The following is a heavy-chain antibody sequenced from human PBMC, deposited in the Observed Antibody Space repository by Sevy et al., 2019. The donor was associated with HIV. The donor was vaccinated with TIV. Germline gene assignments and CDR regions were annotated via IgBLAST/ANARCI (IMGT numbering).Heavy chain of an antibody. V-gene: IGHV1-2*02. Sequence: ASVKVSCQASGFNLTDFYIHWVRQAPRQGLEGMGWMNPKNGGTNLARKFRGRIAMTRYTSINTAYMEVLSLTPNDSAVYFCLSDMPFGSGTYYYFDLWGQGALVTVSS. CDR1: GFNLTDFY. CDR2: MNPKNGGT. D-gene: IGHD3-10*01. CDR3: LSDMPFGSGTYYYFDL. J-gene: IGHJ4*02.